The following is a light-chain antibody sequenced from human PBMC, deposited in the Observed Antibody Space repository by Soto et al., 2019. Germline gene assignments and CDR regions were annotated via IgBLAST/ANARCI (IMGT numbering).Light chain of an antibody. CDR2: DVN. J-gene: IGLJ1*01. Sequence: QSALTQPASLSGSPVQSITISCTGTSSDVGAYNYVSWYQHHPDKAPKLIIYDVNNRPSGVSKRFSGSKSGNTASLTISGLQAEYEADYYCSSFAGSSTFEVFGTGTKLTVL. V-gene: IGLV2-14*01. CDR3: SSFAGSSTFEV. CDR1: SSDVGAYNY.